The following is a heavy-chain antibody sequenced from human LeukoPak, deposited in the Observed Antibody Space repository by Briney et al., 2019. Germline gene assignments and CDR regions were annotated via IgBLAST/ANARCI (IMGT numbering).Heavy chain of an antibody. D-gene: IGHD2/OR15-2a*01. CDR2: ISWNSGSI. V-gene: IGHV3-20*04. J-gene: IGHJ4*02. CDR3: ARDVLWYFDY. Sequence: PGGSLRLSCAASGFTFSTYAMTWVRQAPGKGLEWVSGISWNSGSIGYADSVKGRFTISRDNAKNSLYLQMNSLRAEDTAVYYCARDVLWYFDYWGQGTLVTVSS. CDR1: GFTFSTYA.